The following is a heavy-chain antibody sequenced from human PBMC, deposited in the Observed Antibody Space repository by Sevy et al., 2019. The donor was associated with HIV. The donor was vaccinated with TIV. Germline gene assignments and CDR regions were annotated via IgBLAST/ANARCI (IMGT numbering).Heavy chain of an antibody. CDR2: TRNKANSYTT. V-gene: IGHV3-72*01. J-gene: IGHJ6*03. CDR1: GFTFSDHY. D-gene: IGHD3-3*01. Sequence: GGSLRLSCAASGFTFSDHYMDWVRQAPGKGLEWVGRTRNKANSYTTEYAASVKGRFTISRDDSKNSLYLQMNSLKTEDTALYYCARDTYYDFWSGPNHYYYYYMDVWGKGTTVTVSS. CDR3: ARDTYYDFWSGPNHYYYYYMDV.